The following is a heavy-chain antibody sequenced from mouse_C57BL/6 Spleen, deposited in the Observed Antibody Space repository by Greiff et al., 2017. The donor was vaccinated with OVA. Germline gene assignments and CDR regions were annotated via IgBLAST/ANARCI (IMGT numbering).Heavy chain of an antibody. Sequence: QVQLQQSGAELARPGASVKMSCKASGYTFTSYTMHWVKQRPGQGLEWIGYINPSSGYTKYNQKFKDKATLTADKSSSTAYMQLSSLTSEDSAVYYCARLDYYGSSLPYWYFDVWGTGTTVTVSS. CDR1: GYTFTSYT. CDR3: ARLDYYGSSLPYWYFDV. V-gene: IGHV1-4*01. CDR2: INPSSGYT. J-gene: IGHJ1*03. D-gene: IGHD1-1*01.